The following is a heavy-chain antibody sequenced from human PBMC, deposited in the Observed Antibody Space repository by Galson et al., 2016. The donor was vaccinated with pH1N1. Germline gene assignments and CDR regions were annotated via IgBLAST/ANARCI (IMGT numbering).Heavy chain of an antibody. J-gene: IGHJ4*02. CDR2: IRASDGSP. CDR1: GFTFSSYA. D-gene: IGHD3-22*01. Sequence: SLRLSCAASGFTFSSYAMSWVRQAPGKGLEWVSVIRASDGSPYYADSGKGRFTISRDISKNTLYLQMNRLRAEDTAVYYCAKDSSAYLWHFDCWGQGTLVTVSS. CDR3: AKDSSAYLWHFDC. V-gene: IGHV3-23*01.